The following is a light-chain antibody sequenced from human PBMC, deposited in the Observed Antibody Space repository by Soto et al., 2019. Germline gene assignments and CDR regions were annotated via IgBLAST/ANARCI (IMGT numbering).Light chain of an antibody. CDR3: QQRHMWPIT. V-gene: IGKV3-11*01. Sequence: EILMTQSPVTLSVSPGERATLSCRASQSFRGLLAWYQQKPGQAPRLLIYDAYNRATGIPPRFSGSGSGTDFTLTISSLEPEDSAVYYCQQRHMWPITFGQGTRLEIK. CDR1: QSFRGL. J-gene: IGKJ5*01. CDR2: DAY.